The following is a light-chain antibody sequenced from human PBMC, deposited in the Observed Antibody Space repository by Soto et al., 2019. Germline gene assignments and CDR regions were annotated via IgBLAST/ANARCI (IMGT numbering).Light chain of an antibody. CDR1: QGVSRK. CDR3: QKYHTWPIT. CDR2: GAS. V-gene: IGKV3-15*01. J-gene: IGKJ4*01. Sequence: DIVMTQSPATLSVAPGERVTFSCRASQGVSRKLAWYQHKPGQAPRLLISGASTGATGIPARFSGSGSGTAFTLTMSSIQCEDCASYYCQKYHTWPITFEGGNKVEIK.